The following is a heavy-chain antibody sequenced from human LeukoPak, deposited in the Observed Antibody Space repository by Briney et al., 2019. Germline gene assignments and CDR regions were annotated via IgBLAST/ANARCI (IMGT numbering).Heavy chain of an antibody. CDR1: GFTFSSYN. J-gene: IGHJ6*03. D-gene: IGHD1-26*01. CDR2: ITSSSTYI. CDR3: ARDPYSGNYGDYYYYYMDV. Sequence: GGSLRLSCAASGFTFSSYNMNWVRQAPGKGLEWVSSITSSSTYIYYADSVKGRFTISRDNARNSLYLQMNSLRVEGTAVYYCARDPYSGNYGDYYYYYMDVWGKGTTVTISS. V-gene: IGHV3-21*01.